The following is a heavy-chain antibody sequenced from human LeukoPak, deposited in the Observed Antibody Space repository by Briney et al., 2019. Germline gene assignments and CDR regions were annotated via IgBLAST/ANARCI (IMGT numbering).Heavy chain of an antibody. CDR1: GGSISNYY. Sequence: SETLSLTCTVSGGSISNYYWSWLRQSAGKGLEWIGRIHSSGSTNFNPSLRSRATMSADTSKHQFSLWLTSMTAADTALYYCARGIATITQDSFDVWGLGTMVTVSS. CDR3: ARGIATITQDSFDV. J-gene: IGHJ3*01. D-gene: IGHD1-26*01. V-gene: IGHV4-4*07. CDR2: IHSSGST.